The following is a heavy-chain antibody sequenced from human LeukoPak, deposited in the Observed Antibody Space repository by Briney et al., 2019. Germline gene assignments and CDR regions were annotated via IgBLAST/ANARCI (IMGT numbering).Heavy chain of an antibody. V-gene: IGHV3-30*02. CDR1: GFTFSSYG. D-gene: IGHD2-21*02. CDR2: IRYDGSNK. Sequence: GALRLSCAASGFTFSSYGMHWVRQAPGKGLEWVAFIRYDGSNKYYADSVKGRFTISRDNSKNTLYLQMNSLRAEDTAVYYCAKEPEVVVTAPDYWGQGTLVTVSS. J-gene: IGHJ4*02. CDR3: AKEPEVVVTAPDY.